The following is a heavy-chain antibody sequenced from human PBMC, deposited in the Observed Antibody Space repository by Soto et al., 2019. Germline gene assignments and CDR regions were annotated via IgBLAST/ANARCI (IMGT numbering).Heavy chain of an antibody. Sequence: QVQLQESGPGLVKASETLSLTCTVSGASINSPDYYWGWIRQPPGRELEWIGSIFFGGSTYYNPSLKSRLCISVDTSKNHFSVMLRSVTAADTAVYFCARHRDGAGSYQYYGLDVWGQGTTATVSS. CDR2: IFFGGST. J-gene: IGHJ6*02. V-gene: IGHV4-39*01. CDR3: ARHRDGAGSYQYYGLDV. D-gene: IGHD3-10*01. CDR1: GASINSPDYY.